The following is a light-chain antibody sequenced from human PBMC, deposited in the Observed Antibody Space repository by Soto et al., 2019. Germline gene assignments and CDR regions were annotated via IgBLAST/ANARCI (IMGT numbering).Light chain of an antibody. CDR1: QSVSST. CDR3: QQYNNWTRK. Sequence: ILMTQSPATLSVSPGERATLSCRASQSVSSTVAWYQQKPGQAPRLLIYGASTRATGIPARFSGSGSGTEFTLTISSLQSEDFAVYYCQQYNNWTRKFGQGTKVDIK. CDR2: GAS. J-gene: IGKJ1*01. V-gene: IGKV3-15*01.